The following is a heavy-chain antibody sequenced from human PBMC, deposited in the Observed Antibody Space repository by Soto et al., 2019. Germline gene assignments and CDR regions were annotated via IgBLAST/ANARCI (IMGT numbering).Heavy chain of an antibody. CDR1: GHSISSGFYY. D-gene: IGHD5-18*01. CDR2: MYHSGST. CDR3: ARYGYSYSMRFFDK. J-gene: IGHJ4*02. V-gene: IGHV4-38-2*01. Sequence: SETLSLTCAVSGHSISSGFYYWGCIRQPPGKGLEWIGSMYHSGSTYYNPSLKSRVTMSVDTSKNQLSLKLTSLTAADTAVYYCARYGYSYSMRFFDKWGQGTRVTVSS.